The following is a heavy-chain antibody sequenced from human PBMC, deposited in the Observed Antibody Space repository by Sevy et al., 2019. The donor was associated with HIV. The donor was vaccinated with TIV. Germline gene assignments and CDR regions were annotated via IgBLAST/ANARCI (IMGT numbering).Heavy chain of an antibody. V-gene: IGHV3-48*03. CDR3: AREGRYCSSTSCYTSGFNYYYYGMDV. Sequence: GGSLRLSCAASGFTFSSYEMNWVRQAPGKGLEWVSYISSSGSTIYYADSVEGRFTISRDNAKNSLYLQMNSLRAEDTAVYYCAREGRYCSSTSCYTSGFNYYYYGMDVWGQGTTVTVSS. CDR2: ISSSGSTI. D-gene: IGHD2-2*02. J-gene: IGHJ6*02. CDR1: GFTFSSYE.